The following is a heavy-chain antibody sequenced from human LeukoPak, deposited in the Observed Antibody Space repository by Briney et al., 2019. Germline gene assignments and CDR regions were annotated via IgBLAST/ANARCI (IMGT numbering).Heavy chain of an antibody. CDR2: IIPIFGTA. Sequence: SVKVSCKASGGTFSSYAISWVRQAPGQGLEWMGGIIPIFGTANYAQKFQGRVTITADESTSTAYMELSSLRSEDTAVYYCAGPHYYGSGSYPKDYYYGMDVWGKGTTVTVS. CDR1: GGTFSSYA. CDR3: AGPHYYGSGSYPKDYYYGMDV. J-gene: IGHJ6*04. V-gene: IGHV1-69*13. D-gene: IGHD3-10*01.